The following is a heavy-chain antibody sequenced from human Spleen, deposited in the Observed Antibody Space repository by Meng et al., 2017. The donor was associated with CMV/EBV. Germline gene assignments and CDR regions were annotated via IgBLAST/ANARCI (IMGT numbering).Heavy chain of an antibody. Sequence: SSLWNWLRKVPGKGLEWIGEIYHSGSTNYTPSLKSRVTISVDKFKNQFYLKLGSVNAEETAVYYCERIERRQILKYCGSECHTTDYWGQGTLVTVSS. V-gene: IGHV4-4*02. D-gene: IGHD2-21*01. J-gene: IGHJ4*02. CDR3: ERIERRQILKYCGSECHTTDY. CDR2: IYHSGST. CDR1: SSL.